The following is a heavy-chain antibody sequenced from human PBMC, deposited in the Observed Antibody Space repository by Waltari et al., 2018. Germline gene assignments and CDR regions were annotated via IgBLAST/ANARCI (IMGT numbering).Heavy chain of an antibody. J-gene: IGHJ4*02. CDR2: IYYSGST. V-gene: IGHV4-39*01. D-gene: IGHD6-13*01. CDR3: ARLKRSSSDFDY. Sequence: QLQLQESGPGLVKPSETLSLTCTVSGGSISSSSYYWGWIRQPPGKGLEWMGSIYYSGSTYYNPSLKSRVTRSGDTSKNQFSLKLSSVTAADTAVYYCARLKRSSSDFDYWGQGTLVTVSS. CDR1: GGSISSSSYY.